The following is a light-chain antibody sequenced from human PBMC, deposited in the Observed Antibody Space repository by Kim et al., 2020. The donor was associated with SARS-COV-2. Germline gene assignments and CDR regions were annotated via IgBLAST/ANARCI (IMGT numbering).Light chain of an antibody. CDR2: DAS. CDR1: QGVSSRH. J-gene: IGKJ4*01. V-gene: IGKV3D-20*01. Sequence: LSRGDRLTLSCGASQGVSSRHLALYQQNPGLAPRLLIYDASSRATGIPDRFSGSGSGTDFTLTISRLEPEDFAVYYCQHYDNSLTFGGRTKVDIK. CDR3: QHYDNSLT.